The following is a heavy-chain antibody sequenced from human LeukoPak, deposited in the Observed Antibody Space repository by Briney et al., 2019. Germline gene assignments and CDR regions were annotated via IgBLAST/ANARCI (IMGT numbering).Heavy chain of an antibody. D-gene: IGHD3-10*01. CDR2: ISYDGSNK. V-gene: IGHV3-30-3*01. Sequence: GRSLRLSCAASGFTFSSYAMHWVRQAPGKGLEWVAVISYDGSNKYYADSVKGRFTISRDNSKNTLYLQMNSLRAEDTAVYYCAKDRDSGSGYYTWGLFDAWGQGTLVTVSS. CDR3: AKDRDSGSGYYTWGLFDA. CDR1: GFTFSSYA. J-gene: IGHJ5*02.